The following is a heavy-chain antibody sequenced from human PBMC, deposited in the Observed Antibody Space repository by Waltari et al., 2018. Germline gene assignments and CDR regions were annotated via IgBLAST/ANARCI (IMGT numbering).Heavy chain of an antibody. CDR1: GFTFSSYA. CDR2: ISGSGGRT. Sequence: EVQLLESGGGLVQPGGSLRLSCAASGFTFSSYAMSWVRQAPGKGLEWVSAISGSGGRTYDADSVKGRLTISRDNSKKTRYLKMNRLRAEETAVYYCARATRITMIVVVIGAFDIWGQGTMVTVSS. CDR3: ARATRITMIVVVIGAFDI. D-gene: IGHD3-22*01. J-gene: IGHJ3*02. V-gene: IGHV3-23*01.